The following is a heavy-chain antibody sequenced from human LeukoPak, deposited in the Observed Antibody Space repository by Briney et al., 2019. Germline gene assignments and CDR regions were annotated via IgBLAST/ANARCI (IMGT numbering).Heavy chain of an antibody. CDR3: ARKVYGDYYLDY. D-gene: IGHD4-17*01. J-gene: IGHJ4*02. Sequence: SETLSLTCTVSGGSISSHYWSWIRQPPGKGLEWIGYIYYSGSTNYNPSLKSQVTISVDTSKNQFSLKLSSMTAADTAVYYCARKVYGDYYLDYWGQGTLVTVSS. CDR1: GGSISSHY. CDR2: IYYSGST. V-gene: IGHV4-59*11.